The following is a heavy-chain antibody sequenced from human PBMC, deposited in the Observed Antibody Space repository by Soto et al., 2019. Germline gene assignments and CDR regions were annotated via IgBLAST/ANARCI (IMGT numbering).Heavy chain of an antibody. J-gene: IGHJ1*01. CDR2: IWYDGSNK. CDR3: ARDSLAVAGNEEASEYFQH. Sequence: GGSLRLSCAASGFTFSSYGMHWVRQAPGKGLEWVAVIWYDGSNKYYADSVKGRFTISRDNSKNTLYLQMNSLRAEDTAGYYCARDSLAVAGNEEASEYFQHWGQGTLVTVSS. D-gene: IGHD6-19*01. V-gene: IGHV3-33*01. CDR1: GFTFSSYG.